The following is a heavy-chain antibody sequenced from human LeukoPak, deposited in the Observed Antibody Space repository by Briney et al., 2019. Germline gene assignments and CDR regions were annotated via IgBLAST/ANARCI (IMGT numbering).Heavy chain of an antibody. CDR1: GGSFSGYY. CDR3: ARHPPAYYGSGSYYY. Sequence: SETLSLTCAVYGGSFSGYYWSWIRQPPGKGLEWIGEINHSGSTNYNPSLKSRVTISVDTSKNQFSLKLSSVTAADTAVYYCARHPPAYYGSGSYYYWGQGTLVTVSS. D-gene: IGHD3-10*01. J-gene: IGHJ4*02. V-gene: IGHV4-34*01. CDR2: INHSGST.